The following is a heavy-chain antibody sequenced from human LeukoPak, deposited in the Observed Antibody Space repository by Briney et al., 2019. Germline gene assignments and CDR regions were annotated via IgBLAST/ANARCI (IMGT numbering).Heavy chain of an antibody. CDR2: VNHYGAT. J-gene: IGHJ4*02. CDR1: GGSFSGYY. Sequence: SETLSLTCAVYGGSFSGYYWSWIRQSPGKGLEWLGEVNHYGATSSNPSLESRVTISVDTSKNHFSLKLTSVIAADTAVYYCARGNRRLAYYGSGSRLPFDSWGQGTLVTVSS. CDR3: ARGNRRLAYYGSGSRLPFDS. D-gene: IGHD3-10*01. V-gene: IGHV4-34*01.